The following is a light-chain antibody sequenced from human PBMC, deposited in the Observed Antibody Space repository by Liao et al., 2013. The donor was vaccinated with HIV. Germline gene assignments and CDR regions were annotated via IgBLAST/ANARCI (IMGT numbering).Light chain of an antibody. CDR2: QDN. CDR1: KLEDKY. Sequence: SYELTQPPSVSVSPGQTASITCSGHKLEDKYVCWYQQKPGQSPVMVMSQDNKRPSGIPERFSGSNSGNTATLTISGTQSTDEADYYCQAWDSSTAFFGTGTKVTVL. V-gene: IGLV3-1*01. J-gene: IGLJ1*01. CDR3: QAWDSSTAF.